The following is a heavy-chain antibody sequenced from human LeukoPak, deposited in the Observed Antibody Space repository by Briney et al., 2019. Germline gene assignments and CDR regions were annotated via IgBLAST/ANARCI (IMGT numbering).Heavy chain of an antibody. J-gene: IGHJ4*02. CDR2: IIPIFGTA. D-gene: IGHD1-26*01. Sequence: ASVKVSCKASGGTFSSYAISWVRQAPGQGLEWMGGIIPIFGTANYAQKFQGRVTITTDESTSTAYMELGSLRSEDTAVYYYARVLETSGSYYGSGFDYWGQGTLVTVSS. CDR1: GGTFSSYA. CDR3: ARVLETSGSYYGSGFDY. V-gene: IGHV1-69*05.